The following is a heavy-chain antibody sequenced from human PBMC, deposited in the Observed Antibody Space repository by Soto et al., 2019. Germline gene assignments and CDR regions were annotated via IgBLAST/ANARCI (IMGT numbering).Heavy chain of an antibody. D-gene: IGHD3-22*01. V-gene: IGHV3-23*01. CDR2: ISAGGGST. J-gene: IGHJ4*02. Sequence: GGSLRLSCAASGFTFSRHTMNWVRQAPGKGLEWVSTISAGGGSTFYADSVKGRFTISRDNSKNTLYLQMNSLGAEDTAVYSCAKGSLDYYDSSSYLPFDYWGQGTLVTVPS. CDR3: AKGSLDYYDSSSYLPFDY. CDR1: GFTFSRHT.